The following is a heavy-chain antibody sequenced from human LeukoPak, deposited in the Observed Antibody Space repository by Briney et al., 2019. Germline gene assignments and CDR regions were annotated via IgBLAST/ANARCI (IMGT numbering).Heavy chain of an antibody. Sequence: SQTLSLTCAVSGGSISSGGYSWSWIRQPPGKGLEWIGYIYHSGSTYYNPSLKSRVTISVDRSKNQFSLKLSSVTAADTAVYYCARGWGYCSSTSCRTKWNWFDPWGQGTLVTVSP. CDR1: GGSISSGGYS. CDR2: IYHSGST. D-gene: IGHD2-2*01. CDR3: ARGWGYCSSTSCRTKWNWFDP. J-gene: IGHJ5*02. V-gene: IGHV4-30-2*01.